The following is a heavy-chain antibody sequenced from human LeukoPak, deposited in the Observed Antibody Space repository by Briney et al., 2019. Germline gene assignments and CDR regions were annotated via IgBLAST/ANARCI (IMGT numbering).Heavy chain of an antibody. D-gene: IGHD5-18*01. CDR2: ISYDGSNK. CDR3: VRVRWAYSYGGNRFDY. Sequence: GRSLRLSCAASGFTFSSYAMHWVRQAPGKGLEWVAVISYDGSNKYYADSVKGRFTISRDNSKNTLYLQMNSLRAEDTAVYYCVRVRWAYSYGGNRFDYWGQGTLVTVSS. J-gene: IGHJ4*02. CDR1: GFTFSSYA. V-gene: IGHV3-30*01.